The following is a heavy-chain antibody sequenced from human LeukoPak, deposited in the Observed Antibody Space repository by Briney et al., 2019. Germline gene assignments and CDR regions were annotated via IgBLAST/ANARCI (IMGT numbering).Heavy chain of an antibody. CDR3: ARRALRYCSSTSCPAQYYGVDV. J-gene: IGHJ6*04. CDR1: GFIFSSYW. V-gene: IGHV3-7*03. D-gene: IGHD2-2*01. CDR2: IKEDGSEK. Sequence: GGSLRLSCAASGFIFSSYWMSWVRQAPGKGLEWVANIKEDGSEKYYVASVKGRFTISRDNAKNSLYLQTNSLRAEDTAVYYCARRALRYCSSTSCPAQYYGVDVWGKGTTVTVSS.